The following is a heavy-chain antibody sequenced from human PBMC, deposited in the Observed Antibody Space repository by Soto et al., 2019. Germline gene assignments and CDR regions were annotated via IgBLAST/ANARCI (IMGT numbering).Heavy chain of an antibody. V-gene: IGHV2-5*02. D-gene: IGHD3-10*01. Sequence: QITLKESGPTLVKPTQTLTLTCTFSGFSLSTSGVGVGWIRQPPGKALEWLALIYWDDDKRYSPSLKSRLTITKDPXXNXVXXTMNHMDPVDTSTYYCAHSQTPFYGSFSRAPYFDYWGQGNLVTVSS. J-gene: IGHJ4*02. CDR3: AHSQTPFYGSFSRAPYFDY. CDR1: GFSLSTSGVG. CDR2: IYWDDDK.